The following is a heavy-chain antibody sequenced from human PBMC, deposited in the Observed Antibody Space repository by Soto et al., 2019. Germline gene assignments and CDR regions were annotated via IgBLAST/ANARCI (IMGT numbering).Heavy chain of an antibody. Sequence: QVQLVQYGAEVKKPGASVKVSCKASGYSYTSYGISWVRQARGQGLEWMGWISAYNGNTNYAQKLQGRVTMTTDTSTSTAYTELRSLRSDDTAVYYCARAGDSSGYFDYWGQGTLVTVSS. J-gene: IGHJ4*02. V-gene: IGHV1-18*01. CDR3: ARAGDSSGYFDY. CDR2: ISAYNGNT. D-gene: IGHD3-22*01. CDR1: GYSYTSYG.